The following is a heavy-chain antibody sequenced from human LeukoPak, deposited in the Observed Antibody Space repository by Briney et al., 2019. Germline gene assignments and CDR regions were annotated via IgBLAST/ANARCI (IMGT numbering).Heavy chain of an antibody. CDR3: ARRRSEGAAAGTDAFDI. V-gene: IGHV4-34*01. CDR2: INHSGST. Sequence: SETLSLTCAVYGGSFSGYYWSWIRQPPGKGLEWIGEINHSGSTNYNPSLKSRVTISVDTSKNQFSLKLSSVTAADTAVYYCARRRSEGAAAGTDAFDIWGQGTMVTVSS. J-gene: IGHJ3*02. D-gene: IGHD6-13*01. CDR1: GGSFSGYY.